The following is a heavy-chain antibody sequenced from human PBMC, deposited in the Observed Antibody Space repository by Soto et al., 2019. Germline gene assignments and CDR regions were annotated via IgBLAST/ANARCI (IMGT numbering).Heavy chain of an antibody. CDR3: TRGRPGGWYFDL. Sequence: EVQLVESGGGLVQPGGSLRLSCAASGFNFRSYEMNWVRQVPGKGLEWVSYISGSASSIYYADSVKGRFTISRDNAKNSLYLQMNSLRAEDTAVYYCTRGRPGGWYFDLWGRGTLVTVS. CDR2: ISGSASSI. CDR1: GFNFRSYE. V-gene: IGHV3-48*03. D-gene: IGHD3-10*01. J-gene: IGHJ2*01.